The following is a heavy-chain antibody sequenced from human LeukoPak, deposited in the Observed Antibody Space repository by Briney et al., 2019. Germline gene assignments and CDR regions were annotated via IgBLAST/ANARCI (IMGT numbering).Heavy chain of an antibody. CDR2: ISIIADNT. J-gene: IGHJ6*03. D-gene: IGHD2-15*01. Sequence: PSETLSLTCTVSGGSISSYYWSWIRQPPGKGLEWVSAISIIADNTYYADSVKGRFTISRDNSKNTLYLQMNSLRAEDTAVYYCANQILSNDGTTMKNYYYYMDVWGTGTTVTVSS. CDR3: ANQILSNDGTTMKNYYYYMDV. V-gene: IGHV3-23*01. CDR1: GGSISSYY.